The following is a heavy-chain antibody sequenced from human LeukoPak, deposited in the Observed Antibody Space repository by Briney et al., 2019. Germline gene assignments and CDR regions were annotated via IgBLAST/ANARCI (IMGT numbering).Heavy chain of an antibody. V-gene: IGHV4-31*03. CDR3: ARAAAGRKTFDY. CDR1: CCSISSGGFF. D-gene: IGHD6-13*01. CDR2: IYYSGST. Sequence: SGTLFLTCPVSCCSISSGGFFWGWNPQPPGKGPGWIGYIYYSGSTYYNPSLKSRVTISVDTSKNQFSLKLSSVTAADTAVYYCARAAAGRKTFDYWGQGTLVTVSS. J-gene: IGHJ4*02.